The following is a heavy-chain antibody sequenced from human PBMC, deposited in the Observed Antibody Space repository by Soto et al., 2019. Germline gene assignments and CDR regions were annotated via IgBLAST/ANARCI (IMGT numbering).Heavy chain of an antibody. Sequence: QVQLVQSGAEVKKPGSSVKVSCKASGGTFSSYAISWVRQAPGQGLEWMGGIIPIFGTANYAQKFQGRVTITAEESTSTAYMELSSLRSEDTDVYYCASCERGNQLDFDYWGKGTLVTVSS. CDR2: IIPIFGTA. V-gene: IGHV1-69*01. D-gene: IGHD1-1*01. J-gene: IGHJ4*02. CDR1: GGTFSSYA. CDR3: ASCERGNQLDFDY.